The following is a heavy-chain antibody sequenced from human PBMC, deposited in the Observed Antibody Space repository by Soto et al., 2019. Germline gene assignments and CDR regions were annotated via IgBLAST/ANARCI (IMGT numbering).Heavy chain of an antibody. CDR2: IYHSGST. Sequence: KPSETLSLTCAVSGGSISSGGYSWSWIRQPPGKGLEWIGYIYHSGSTYYNPSLKSRVTISVDRSKNQFSLKLSSVTAADTAVYYCARGPPNTYWGQGTLVTVS. D-gene: IGHD2-8*01. V-gene: IGHV4-30-2*01. J-gene: IGHJ4*02. CDR1: GGSISSGGYS. CDR3: ARGPPNTY.